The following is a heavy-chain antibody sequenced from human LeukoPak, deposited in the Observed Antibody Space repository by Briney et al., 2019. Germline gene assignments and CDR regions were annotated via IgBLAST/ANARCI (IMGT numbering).Heavy chain of an antibody. CDR1: GGSISSSSYY. CDR3: ARSSYGAGSKPYWVDY. Sequence: SETLSLTCTVSGGSISSSSYYWAWICQPPGKGLEYIGSYSGSTYYNPSLKSRVTISVDTSKKQFSLKLSSVTAADTAVYYCARSSYGAGSKPYWVDYWGQGTLVTVSS. J-gene: IGHJ4*02. CDR2: YSGST. V-gene: IGHV4-39*01. D-gene: IGHD3-10*01.